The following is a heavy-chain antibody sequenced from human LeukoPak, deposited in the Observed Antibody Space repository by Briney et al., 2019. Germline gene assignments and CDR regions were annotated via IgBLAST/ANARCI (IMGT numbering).Heavy chain of an antibody. CDR1: GYTFTSYG. J-gene: IGHJ6*03. Sequence: GASVKVSCKASGYTFTSYGISWVRQAPGQGLEWMGGIIPIFGTANYAQKFQGRVTITADKSTSTAYMELSSLRSEDTAVYYCATTYYSKGYYYYMDVWGKGTTVTVSS. CDR3: ATTYYSKGYYYYMDV. V-gene: IGHV1-69*06. CDR2: IIPIFGTA. D-gene: IGHD4-11*01.